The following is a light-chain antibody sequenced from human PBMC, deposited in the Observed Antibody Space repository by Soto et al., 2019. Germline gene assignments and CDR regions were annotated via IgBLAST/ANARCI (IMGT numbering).Light chain of an antibody. CDR3: CSYAGSSTFYV. Sequence: QSVLTQPASVSGSPGQSITISCTGNRSDVGSYNLVSWYQQHPGKAPKLMIYEVSKRPSGVSNRFSGSKSGNTASLTISGFQAEDGADYYCCSYAGSSTFYVFGTGTKVTVL. J-gene: IGLJ1*01. CDR2: EVS. CDR1: RSDVGSYNL. V-gene: IGLV2-23*02.